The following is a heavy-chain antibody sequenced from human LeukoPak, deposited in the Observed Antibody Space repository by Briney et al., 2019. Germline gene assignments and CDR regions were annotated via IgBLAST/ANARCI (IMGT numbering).Heavy chain of an antibody. V-gene: IGHV1-8*01. CDR1: GYTFTTYD. D-gene: IGHD6-19*01. CDR3: AIADSSGWYEEYYFDY. Sequence: APVKVSCKASGYTFTTYDITWVRQATGQGLEWMGWMNPNSGDTAYAQKFQGRVAMTRDTSISTAYMELSSLRSEDTAVYYCAIADSSGWYEEYYFDYWDQGTLVTVSS. CDR2: MNPNSGDT. J-gene: IGHJ4*02.